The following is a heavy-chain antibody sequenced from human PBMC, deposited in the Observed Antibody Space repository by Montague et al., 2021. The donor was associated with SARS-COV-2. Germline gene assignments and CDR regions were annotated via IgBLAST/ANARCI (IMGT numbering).Heavy chain of an antibody. Sequence: SLRLSCAASGFTFSSYGMHWVRQAPGKGLEWVAVIWYDGSNKYYADSVKGRFTISRDNSKNTLYLQMNSLRAEDTVVYYCAREAPQDDAFDIWGQGTMVTVSS. J-gene: IGHJ3*02. CDR2: IWYDGSNK. CDR1: GFTFSSYG. V-gene: IGHV3-33*01. CDR3: AREAPQDDAFDI.